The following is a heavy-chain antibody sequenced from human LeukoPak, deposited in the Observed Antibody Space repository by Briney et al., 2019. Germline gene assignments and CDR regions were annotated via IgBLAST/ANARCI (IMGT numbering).Heavy chain of an antibody. J-gene: IGHJ4*02. CDR3: ARKGAYAFDY. CDR2: ISSNSNYI. CDR1: GFTFSSYS. Sequence: GGSLRLSCAASGFTFSSYSMYLVRQAPGKGLEWVSSISSNSNYIYYADSLKGRFTSSRDNAKNSLYLQMNSLRVEDTAVYYCARKGAYAFDYWGQGTLVTVSS. V-gene: IGHV3-21*01. D-gene: IGHD5-12*01.